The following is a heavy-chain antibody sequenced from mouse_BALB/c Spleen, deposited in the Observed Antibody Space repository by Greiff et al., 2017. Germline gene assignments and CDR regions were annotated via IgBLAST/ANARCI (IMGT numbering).Heavy chain of an antibody. D-gene: IGHD1-1*01. V-gene: IGHV2-2*02. CDR1: GFSLTSYG. CDR2: IWSGGST. J-gene: IGHJ4*01. Sequence: VKLMESGPGLVQPSQSLSITCTVSGFSLTSYGVHWVRQSPGKGLEWLGVIWSGGSTDYNAAFISRLSISKDNSKSQVFFKMNSLQANDTAIYYCARKLRGRGYAMDYWGQGTSVTVSS. CDR3: ARKLRGRGYAMDY.